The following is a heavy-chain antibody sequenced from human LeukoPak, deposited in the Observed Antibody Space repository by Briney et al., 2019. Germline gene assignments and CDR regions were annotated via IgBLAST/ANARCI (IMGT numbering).Heavy chain of an antibody. CDR1: GFTFSSYA. D-gene: IGHD6-19*01. CDR3: AKDFTSGWNYYYYGMDV. CDR2: ISGSGGST. Sequence: GGSLRLSCAASGFTFSSYAMRWVRQAPGKGLGWVSRISGSGGSTYYADSVKGRFTISRDNSKNTQYLQMNNLRAEDTAVYYCAKDFTSGWNYYYYGMDVWGQGTTVTVSS. V-gene: IGHV3-23*01. J-gene: IGHJ6*02.